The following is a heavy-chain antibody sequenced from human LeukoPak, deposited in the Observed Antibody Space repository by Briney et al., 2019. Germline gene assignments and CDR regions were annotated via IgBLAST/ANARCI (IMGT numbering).Heavy chain of an antibody. V-gene: IGHV3-7*01. J-gene: IGHJ4*02. D-gene: IGHD3-22*01. CDR1: GFPFSSYW. CDR2: IKQDGSEK. CDR3: AREKNIGYYDSSGYCDY. Sequence: PGGSLRLSCAASGFPFSSYWMSWVRQAPGKGLEWVANIKQDGSEKYYVDSVKGRFTISRDNAKNSLYLQMNSLRAEDTAVYYCAREKNIGYYDSSGYCDYWGQGTLVTVSS.